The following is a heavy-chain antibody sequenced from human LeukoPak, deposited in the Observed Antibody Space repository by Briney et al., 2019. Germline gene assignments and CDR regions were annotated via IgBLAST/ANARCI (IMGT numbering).Heavy chain of an antibody. V-gene: IGHV3-23*01. CDR1: AFSFRKFA. D-gene: IGHD4-17*01. CDR2: ITANGGYT. CDR3: AKDPNGDYIGAFDF. Sequence: PGGSLRLSCAASAFSFRKFALIWVRQAPGKGLEWVSAITANGGYTLYADAVKGRFTVSRDNSKNTLYLQINSLRPEDTAMYYCAKDPNGDYIGAFDFWGQGTMVTVSS. J-gene: IGHJ3*01.